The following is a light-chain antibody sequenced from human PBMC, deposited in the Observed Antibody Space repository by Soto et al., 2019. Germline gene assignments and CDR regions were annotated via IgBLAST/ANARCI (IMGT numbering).Light chain of an antibody. V-gene: IGKV3-11*01. Sequence: EIVLTQSPATLSLSPGERATLSCGASRSVSSYLAWYQQKPGQAPRLLIYDASYRATGIPARFSGSGTGTDFTLTISSLEPKDYAVYYCQHSSDWPPRLTFGGGTKVEIK. CDR2: DAS. CDR1: RSVSSY. J-gene: IGKJ4*01. CDR3: QHSSDWPPRLT.